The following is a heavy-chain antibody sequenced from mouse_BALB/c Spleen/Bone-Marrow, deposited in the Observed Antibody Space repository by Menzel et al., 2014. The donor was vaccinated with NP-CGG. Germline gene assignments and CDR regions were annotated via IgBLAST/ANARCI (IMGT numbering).Heavy chain of an antibody. CDR2: ISGYYGDA. V-gene: IGHV1-67*01. CDR3: ARSGKVRSAMDY. CDR1: GYTFTDYA. J-gene: IGHJ4*01. Sequence: VQLQQSGAELVRPGVSEKISCKGSGYTFTDYAIHCVKQSHAKSLEWIGLISGYYGDAIYNQKFKGKATMTVDKSSRTAYMALARLTSEDSAIYYCARSGKVRSAMDYWGQGTSVSVSS. D-gene: IGHD2-14*01.